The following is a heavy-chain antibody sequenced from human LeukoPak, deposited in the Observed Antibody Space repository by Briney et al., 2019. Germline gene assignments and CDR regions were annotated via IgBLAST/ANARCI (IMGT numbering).Heavy chain of an antibody. CDR1: GYSISSGYH. CDR3: ARCKQWLADY. J-gene: IGHJ4*02. Sequence: SETLSLTCAVSGYSISSGYHWGWIRQPPGKGLEWIGSIYHSGSTYYNPSLKSRVTISVDTSKNQFSLKLSSVTAADTAVYCCARCKQWLADYWGQGTLVTVSS. CDR2: IYHSGST. D-gene: IGHD6-19*01. V-gene: IGHV4-38-2*01.